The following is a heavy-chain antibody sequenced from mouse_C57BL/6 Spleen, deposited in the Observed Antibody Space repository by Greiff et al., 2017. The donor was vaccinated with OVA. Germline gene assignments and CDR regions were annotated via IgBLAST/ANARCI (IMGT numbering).Heavy chain of an antibody. V-gene: IGHV3-6*01. CDR1: GYSITSGYY. CDR2: LSYDGRN. J-gene: IGHJ4*01. D-gene: IGHD3-3*01. CDR3: ARGDT. Sequence: EVQLVESGPGLVKPSQSLSLTCSVTGYSITSGYYWNCLRQFPGINLEWMGYLSYDGRNNYKPSLKNRISITRYTSKNQFFLKLNSVTTKDTATYYCARGDTWGQGTSVTVSS.